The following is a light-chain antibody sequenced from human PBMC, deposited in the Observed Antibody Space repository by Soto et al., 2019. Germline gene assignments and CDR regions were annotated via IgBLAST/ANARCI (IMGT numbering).Light chain of an antibody. CDR2: EVT. CDR1: SSDVGAFNY. CDR3: SSYAGSSNEI. Sequence: QSVLTQPPSASGSPGQSVTISCAGTSSDVGAFNYVSWYQQLPGKAPKLMIYEVTKRPSGVPDRFSGSKSGNTASLTVSGLQAEDEADYYCSSYAGSSNEIFGGGTKLTVL. J-gene: IGLJ2*01. V-gene: IGLV2-8*01.